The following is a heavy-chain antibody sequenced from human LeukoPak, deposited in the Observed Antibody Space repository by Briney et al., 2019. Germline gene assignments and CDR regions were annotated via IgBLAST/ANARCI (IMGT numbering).Heavy chain of an antibody. CDR3: ARQVDV. Sequence: SETLSLTCAVYGGSFSGYYWSWIRQPPGKGLEWIGSIYYSGSTYYNPSLKSRVTISVDTSKNQFSLKLSSVTAADTAVYYCARQVDVWGKGTTVTISS. J-gene: IGHJ6*04. CDR1: GGSFSGYY. V-gene: IGHV4-34*01. CDR2: IYYSGST.